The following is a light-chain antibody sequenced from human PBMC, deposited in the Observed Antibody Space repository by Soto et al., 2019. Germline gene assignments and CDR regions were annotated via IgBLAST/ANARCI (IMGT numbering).Light chain of an antibody. J-gene: IGKJ1*01. CDR2: AAS. CDR1: QDIRSS. Sequence: AIQMTQSPSSLSASVGDRVTITCRASQDIRSSLGWYQQKEGKAPKLLIYAASSLPREVSSRFSGSGSGTDFTLTISSLQPEDFATYYCLQDYNYPRTFGQGTKVEIK. V-gene: IGKV1-6*01. CDR3: LQDYNYPRT.